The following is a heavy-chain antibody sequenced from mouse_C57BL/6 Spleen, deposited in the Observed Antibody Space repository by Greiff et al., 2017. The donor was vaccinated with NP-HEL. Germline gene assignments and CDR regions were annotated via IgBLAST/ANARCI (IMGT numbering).Heavy chain of an antibody. Sequence: QVQLQQSGAELVRPGTSVKVSCKASGYAFTNYLIEWVKQRPGQGLEWIGVINPGSGGTNYNEKFKGKATLTADKSSSTAYMQLSSLTSEDSAVYFCARGAQAPYYAMDYWGQGTSVTVSS. J-gene: IGHJ4*01. V-gene: IGHV1-54*01. D-gene: IGHD3-2*02. CDR3: ARGAQAPYYAMDY. CDR2: INPGSGGT. CDR1: GYAFTNYL.